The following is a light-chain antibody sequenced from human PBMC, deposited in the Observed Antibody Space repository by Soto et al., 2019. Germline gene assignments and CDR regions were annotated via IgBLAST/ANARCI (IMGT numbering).Light chain of an antibody. Sequence: VLTPSPDSLAASPGERSTINCKSSRSVLNTSNNKNYLAWYQQKPGQPPKLLIYWASTRESGVPDRFSGSGSGTDFTLTISGRQSEEFAAYYYQQYCNGTPWTFGPGTKVDIK. CDR1: RSVLNTSNNKNY. CDR3: QQYCNGTPWT. CDR2: WAS. V-gene: IGKV4-1*01. J-gene: IGKJ1*01.